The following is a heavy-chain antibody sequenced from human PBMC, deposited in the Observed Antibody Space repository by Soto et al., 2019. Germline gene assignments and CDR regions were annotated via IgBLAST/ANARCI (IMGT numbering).Heavy chain of an antibody. CDR2: ISYSGSA. V-gene: IGHV4-59*01. J-gene: IGHJ4*02. D-gene: IGHD2-2*01. CDR1: DDSISSYF. CDR3: ARAGYCSSTSCYSYRYYFDN. Sequence: QVQLQQSGPGLVKPSETLSLTCTVSDDSISSYFWAWIRQPPGKGLEWIGYISYSGSANYNPSLKSRVTISMDTSKNQFSLRLNSVIAADTAVYYCARAGYCSSTSCYSYRYYFDNWGQGTLVTVSS.